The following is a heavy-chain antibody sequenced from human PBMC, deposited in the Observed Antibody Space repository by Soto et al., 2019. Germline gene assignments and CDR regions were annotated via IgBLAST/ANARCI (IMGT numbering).Heavy chain of an antibody. CDR1: GVSISGTSYY. Sequence: SETLSLTCTVSGVSISGTSYYWGWIRQTPAKGLEWIGTIYYSGETFYNPSLKSRVTISIDTSKNHFSLNLTSVTAADTAIYYCARHGSFWGQGALVTVSS. D-gene: IGHD3-16*02. V-gene: IGHV4-39*01. CDR2: IYYSGET. J-gene: IGHJ1*01. CDR3: ARHGSF.